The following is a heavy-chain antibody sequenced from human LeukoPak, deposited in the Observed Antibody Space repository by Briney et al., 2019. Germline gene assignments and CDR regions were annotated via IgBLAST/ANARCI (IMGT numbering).Heavy chain of an antibody. Sequence: PGGSLRLSCAASGFTFSSYGMHWVRQAPGKGLEWVAVISYDGSNKYYADSVKGRFTISRDNSKNTLYLQMNSLRAEDTAVYYCAKDASSDGYNSDYWGQGTLVTVSS. D-gene: IGHD5-12*01. CDR3: AKDASSDGYNSDY. CDR1: GFTFSSYG. J-gene: IGHJ4*02. CDR2: ISYDGSNK. V-gene: IGHV3-30*18.